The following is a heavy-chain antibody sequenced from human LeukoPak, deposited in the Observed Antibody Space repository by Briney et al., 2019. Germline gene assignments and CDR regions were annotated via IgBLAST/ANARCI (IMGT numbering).Heavy chain of an antibody. CDR2: IYYSGST. J-gene: IGHJ4*02. CDR3: ARAAAAGTFPFDY. Sequence: SETLSLTCTVSGGSISSYYWSWIRQPPGKGLEWIGSIYYSGSTYYNPSLKSRVTISVDTSNNQFTLKLSSVTAADTAVYYCARAAAAGTFPFDYWGQGTLVTVSS. CDR1: GGSISSYY. V-gene: IGHV4-59*05. D-gene: IGHD6-13*01.